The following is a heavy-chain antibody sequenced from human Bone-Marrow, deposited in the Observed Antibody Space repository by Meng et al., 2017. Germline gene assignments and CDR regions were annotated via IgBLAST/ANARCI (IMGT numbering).Heavy chain of an antibody. CDR3: ARDEIQLWFTYYYYGMDV. V-gene: IGHV3-30*04. Sequence: GESLKISCAASGFTFSSYAMHWVRQAPGKGLEWVAVISYDGSNKYYADSVKGRFTISRDNSKNTLYLQMNSLRAEDTAVYYCARDEIQLWFTYYYYGMDVWGQATTVTVSS. CDR2: ISYDGSNK. J-gene: IGHJ6*02. CDR1: GFTFSSYA. D-gene: IGHD5-18*01.